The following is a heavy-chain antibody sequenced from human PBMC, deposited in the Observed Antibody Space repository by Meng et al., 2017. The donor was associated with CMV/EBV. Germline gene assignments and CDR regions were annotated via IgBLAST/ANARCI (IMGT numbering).Heavy chain of an antibody. V-gene: IGHV3-21*01. CDR2: ISSSSSYI. D-gene: IGHD3-10*01. CDR1: GFTFSSYS. CDR3: ARGGRGVEYYYYYGMDV. J-gene: IGHJ6*02. Sequence: LSLTCAASGFTFSSYSMNWVRQAPGKGLEWVSSISSSSSYIYYADSVKGRFTISRDNAKNSLYLQMNSLRAEDTAVYYCARGGRGVEYYYYYGMDVWGQGTTVTVSS.